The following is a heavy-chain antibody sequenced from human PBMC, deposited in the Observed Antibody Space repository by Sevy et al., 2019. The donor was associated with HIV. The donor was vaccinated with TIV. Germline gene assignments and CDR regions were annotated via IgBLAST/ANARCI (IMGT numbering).Heavy chain of an antibody. D-gene: IGHD6-13*01. CDR3: ARGYAIAAAGINWFDP. CDR1: GYSISSGYY. V-gene: IGHV4-38-2*01. CDR2: IYHSGRT. J-gene: IGHJ5*02. Sequence: SETLSLTCAVSGYSISSGYYWGWIRQPPGKGLEWIGSIYHSGRTYYNPSLKSRVTISVDTSKNQFSLKLSSVTAADTAVYYCARGYAIAAAGINWFDPWGQGTLVTVSS.